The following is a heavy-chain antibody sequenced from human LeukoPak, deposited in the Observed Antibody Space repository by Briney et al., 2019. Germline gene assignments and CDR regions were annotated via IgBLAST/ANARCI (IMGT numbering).Heavy chain of an antibody. V-gene: IGHV4-59*12. CDR3: AREVPLKGFDY. CDR2: IYYSGST. CDR1: GGSISSYY. Sequence: PSETLSLTCTVSGGSISSYYWSWIRQPPGKGLEWIGYIYYSGSTNYNPSLKSRISISVDTSKNQFSLKLSSVTAADTAVYYCAREVPLKGFDYWGQGTLVTVSS. J-gene: IGHJ4*02.